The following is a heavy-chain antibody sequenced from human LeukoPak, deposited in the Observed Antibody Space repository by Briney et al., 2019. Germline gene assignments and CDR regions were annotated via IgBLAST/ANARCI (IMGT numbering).Heavy chain of an antibody. CDR2: ISYDGSNK. V-gene: IGHV3-30-3*01. CDR1: GFTFSSYA. CDR3: ARGFLDFDS. D-gene: IGHD3-3*01. Sequence: GGSLRLSCAASGFTFSSYAMHWVRQAPGKGLEWVAVISYDGSNKYYADSVKGRFTISRDNSKNTLYLQMNSLRAEDTALYYCARGFLDFDSWGQGTLVTVSS. J-gene: IGHJ4*02.